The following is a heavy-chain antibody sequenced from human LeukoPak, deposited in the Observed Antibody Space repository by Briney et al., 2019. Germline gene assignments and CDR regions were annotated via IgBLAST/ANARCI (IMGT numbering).Heavy chain of an antibody. V-gene: IGHV3-49*03. D-gene: IGHD2/OR15-2a*01. CDR3: IRGGYYMVYDY. CDR2: IASKVHSGTI. Sequence: GGSLRLSCTASGFTFGDYAVNWFRQAPGKGREWVGLIASKVHSGTIEYAASVKGRFTISRDDSKSVAYLQMNSLVTEDTAVYYCIRGGYYMVYDYWGQGTLVTVSS. CDR1: GFTFGDYA. J-gene: IGHJ4*02.